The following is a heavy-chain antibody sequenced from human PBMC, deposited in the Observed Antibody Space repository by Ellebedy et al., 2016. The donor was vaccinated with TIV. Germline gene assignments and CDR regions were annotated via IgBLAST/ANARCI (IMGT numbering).Heavy chain of an antibody. CDR3: AGGRRVVNILGNGMDV. D-gene: IGHD3-3*01. CDR2: INPNSGGT. J-gene: IGHJ6*02. CDR1: GYTFSSYY. Sequence: ASVKVSCKASGYTFSSYYMYWVRQAPGQGLEWMGWINPNSGGTNYAKKFQGRVTMTRDTSISTAYMELTRLRSDDTAVYYCAGGRRVVNILGNGMDVWGQGTTVTVSS. V-gene: IGHV1-2*02.